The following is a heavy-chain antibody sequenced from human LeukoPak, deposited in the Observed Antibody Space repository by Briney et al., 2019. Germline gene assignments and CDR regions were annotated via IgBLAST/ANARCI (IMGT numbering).Heavy chain of an antibody. CDR2: ISYDGSNK. D-gene: IGHD3-22*01. V-gene: IGHV3-30-3*01. CDR3: ARESSSVAFDI. Sequence: GGSLRLSCAASGFTFSSYAMHWVRQAPGKGLEWVAVISYDGSNKYYADSVKGRFTISRDNSTNTLYLQMNSLRAEDTAVYYCARESSSVAFDIWGQGTMVTVSS. J-gene: IGHJ3*02. CDR1: GFTFSSYA.